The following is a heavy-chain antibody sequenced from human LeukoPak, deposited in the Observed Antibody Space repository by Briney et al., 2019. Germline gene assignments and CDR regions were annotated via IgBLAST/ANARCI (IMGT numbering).Heavy chain of an antibody. J-gene: IGHJ1*01. V-gene: IGHV4-34*01. Sequence: SETLSLTCAVYGESFSGYYWSWIRQPPGKGLEWIGEINHSGSTNYNPSLKSRVTKSVDTSKNQFSLKLSSVTAADTAVYYCARVGAAAGYTIEHFQHWGQGTLVTVSS. D-gene: IGHD6-13*01. CDR1: GESFSGYY. CDR2: INHSGST. CDR3: ARVGAAAGYTIEHFQH.